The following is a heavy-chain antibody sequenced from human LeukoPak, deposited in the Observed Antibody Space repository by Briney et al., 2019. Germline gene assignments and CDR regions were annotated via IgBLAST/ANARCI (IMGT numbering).Heavy chain of an antibody. CDR1: GFTFSSYV. CDR2: ISFDGSNK. V-gene: IGHV3-30-3*01. J-gene: IGHJ4*02. D-gene: IGHD2-15*01. Sequence: GGSLRLSCAASGFTFSSYVMRWVRQAPGKGLEWVAVISFDGSNKNYADSVKGRFTISRDNSKNTLYLQMNSLRAEDTAVYYCARDSYCSCGSCYEGGAYWGQGTLVTVSS. CDR3: ARDSYCSCGSCYEGGAY.